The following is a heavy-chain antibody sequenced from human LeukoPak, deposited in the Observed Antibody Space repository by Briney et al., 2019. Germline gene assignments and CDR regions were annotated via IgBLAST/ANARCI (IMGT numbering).Heavy chain of an antibody. CDR1: GFTFSSYA. J-gene: IGHJ4*02. Sequence: GGSLRPSCAASGFTFSSYAMSWVRQAPGKGLEWVSAISGSGTGTYYADSVKGRFTISRDNSKNTLYLQMNSLRAEDTAVYSCARDAYYYDTSGSYMSHFDYWGQGTLVTVSS. CDR2: ISGSGTGT. CDR3: ARDAYYYDTSGSYMSHFDY. V-gene: IGHV3-23*01. D-gene: IGHD3-22*01.